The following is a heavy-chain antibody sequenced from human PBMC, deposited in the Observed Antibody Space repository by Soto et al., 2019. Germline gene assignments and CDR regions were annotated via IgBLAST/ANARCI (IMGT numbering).Heavy chain of an antibody. CDR1: GYSFTTFW. CDR2: IDPRDSYT. J-gene: IGHJ6*02. CDR3: ARVVTFPPYYYYGMDV. V-gene: IGHV5-10-1*01. D-gene: IGHD3-22*01. Sequence: GESLKISCKGSGYSFTTFWISWVRQMPGRGLEWMGRIDPRDSYTNYSPSFQGHVTISVDKSISTAYLQWSSLKASDTAMYYCARVVTFPPYYYYGMDVWGQGTTVTVSS.